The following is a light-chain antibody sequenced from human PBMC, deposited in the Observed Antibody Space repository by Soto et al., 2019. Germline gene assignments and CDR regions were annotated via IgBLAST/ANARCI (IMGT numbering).Light chain of an antibody. CDR3: QQADGFPWT. J-gene: IGKJ1*01. Sequence: DIQMTQSPSSVSASVGDRVTISCRARQGISTWLAWYQQKPGQAPKLLIYAASSLQSGVPSRFSGSGSGTHFTLTISSLHPEESATYYCQQADGFPWTFGQGSRVEIK. CDR1: QGISTW. V-gene: IGKV1-12*01. CDR2: AAS.